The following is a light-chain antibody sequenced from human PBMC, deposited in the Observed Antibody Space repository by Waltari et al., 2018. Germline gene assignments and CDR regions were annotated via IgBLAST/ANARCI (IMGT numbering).Light chain of an antibody. Sequence: NQMTQSPSTLSASVGDRVIITCRAGQSVGNWFALYHQQPGKAPKLLMYKASTLVSGVPSRFCGSGSETEFTLTISSLHPDDFATYYCQQYDSYPLTFGGGTKVEIK. CDR1: QSVGNW. J-gene: IGKJ4*01. V-gene: IGKV1-5*03. CDR2: KAS. CDR3: QQYDSYPLT.